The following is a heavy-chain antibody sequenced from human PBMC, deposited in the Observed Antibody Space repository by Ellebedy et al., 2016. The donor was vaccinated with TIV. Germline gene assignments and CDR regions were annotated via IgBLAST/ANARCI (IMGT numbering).Heavy chain of an antibody. V-gene: IGHV3-21*04. D-gene: IGHD1-26*01. Sequence: GESLKISXAASGFTFSSYSMNWVRQAPGKGLEWVSSISSSSSYIYYADSVKGRFTISRDNAKNSLYLQMNSLRAEDTAVYYCAKDVGATFDYWGQGTLVTVSS. CDR3: AKDVGATFDY. CDR2: ISSSSSYI. CDR1: GFTFSSYS. J-gene: IGHJ4*02.